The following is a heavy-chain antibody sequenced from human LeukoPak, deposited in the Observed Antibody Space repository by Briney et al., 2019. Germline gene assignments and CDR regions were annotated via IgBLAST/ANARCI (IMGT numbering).Heavy chain of an antibody. CDR1: GYTFTSNG. J-gene: IGHJ3*02. Sequence: ASVKVSCKASGYTFTSNGISWWGQAPGQGLVGLGWISAYNGNTNYAQKLQRRVTMTTDTSTSTAYMELRSLRSDDTAVYYRARVVVVAATHPDAFDIWGQGTMVTVSS. CDR2: ISAYNGNT. CDR3: ARVVVVAATHPDAFDI. V-gene: IGHV1-18*01. D-gene: IGHD2-15*01.